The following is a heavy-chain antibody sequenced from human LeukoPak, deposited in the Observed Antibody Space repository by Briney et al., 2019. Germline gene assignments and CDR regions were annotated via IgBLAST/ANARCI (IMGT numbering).Heavy chain of an antibody. CDR3: ARLGGHRDCINGVCYFCDN. CDR1: GLSVRGNY. CDR2: LYRDGSA. D-gene: IGHD2-8*01. Sequence: PGGSLRLSCAASGLSVRGNYMSWVRQAPGKGLEWVSVLYRDGSAFYADSVKGRFSISRDNSKNTVYLRMNSLRAEDTAVYYCARLGGHRDCINGVCYFCDNWGQGIPVTVSS. V-gene: IGHV3-66*01. J-gene: IGHJ4*02.